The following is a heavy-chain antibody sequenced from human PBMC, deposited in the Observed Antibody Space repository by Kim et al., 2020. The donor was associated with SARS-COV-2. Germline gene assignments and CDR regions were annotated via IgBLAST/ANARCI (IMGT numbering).Heavy chain of an antibody. V-gene: IGHV1-3*01. Sequence: ENVPGRTTSTRDTSATTAYMELNRLKSEDTAVYYCARGGTITSYYFDYWGQGTLVTVSS. J-gene: IGHJ4*02. D-gene: IGHD1-1*01. CDR3: ARGGTITSYYFDY.